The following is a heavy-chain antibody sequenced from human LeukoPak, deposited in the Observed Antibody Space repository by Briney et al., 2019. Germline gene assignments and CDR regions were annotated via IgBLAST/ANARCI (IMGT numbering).Heavy chain of an antibody. J-gene: IGHJ4*02. V-gene: IGHV4-34*01. CDR3: ARDAKYYFGSRTYFFFEY. CDR1: GGSFSGYY. Sequence: SETLSLTCGVYGGSFSGYYWSWIRQPPGKGLEWIGEINHSGSTNYNPSPKSRVTISVDTSKNQFSLKLSSVTAADTAIYYCARDAKYYFGSRTYFFFEYWGQGTLLTVSS. CDR2: INHSGST. D-gene: IGHD3-10*01.